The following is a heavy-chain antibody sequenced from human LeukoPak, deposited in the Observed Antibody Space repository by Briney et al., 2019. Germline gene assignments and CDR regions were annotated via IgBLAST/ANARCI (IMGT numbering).Heavy chain of an antibody. J-gene: IGHJ3*01. CDR2: IRANGYST. D-gene: IGHD4-17*01. CDR3: GKDPNGDYLGAFDF. CDR1: GFTFSSYA. Sequence: GGSLRLSCAASGFTFSSYAMVWVRQTPGKGREWVSGIRANGYSTSYADSVKGRFTISRDNSKNTLYLQMNRLRGEDTAVYFCGKDPNGDYLGAFDFWGQGTMVSVSS. V-gene: IGHV3-23*01.